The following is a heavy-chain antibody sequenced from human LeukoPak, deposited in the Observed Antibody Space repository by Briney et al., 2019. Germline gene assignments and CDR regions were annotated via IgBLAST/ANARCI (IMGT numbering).Heavy chain of an antibody. J-gene: IGHJ3*02. CDR1: GFTFSRYW. CDR2: IKYDGSED. Sequence: GGSLRLSCAASGFTFSRYWMSWMRQAPGKGLEWVANIKYDGSEDYYVDSVKGRFTISRDNAKNTLYLQLNSLRVEDTAVYYCVQEGPRGLAFDIWGQGTKVTVSS. CDR3: VQEGPRGLAFDI. V-gene: IGHV3-7*03.